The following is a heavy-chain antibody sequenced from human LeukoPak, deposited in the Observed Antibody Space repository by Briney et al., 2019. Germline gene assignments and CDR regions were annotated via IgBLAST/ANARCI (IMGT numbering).Heavy chain of an antibody. J-gene: IGHJ2*01. CDR2: INHSGST. V-gene: IGHV4-34*01. Sequence: SETLSLTCAVYGGSFSGYYWSWIRQPPGKGLEWIGEINHSGSTNYNPSLKSRVTISVDTSKNQFSLKLSSVTAADTAVYYCARRIFGVVPRSWYFDLWGRGTLVTVSS. D-gene: IGHD3-3*01. CDR3: ARRIFGVVPRSWYFDL. CDR1: GGSFSGYY.